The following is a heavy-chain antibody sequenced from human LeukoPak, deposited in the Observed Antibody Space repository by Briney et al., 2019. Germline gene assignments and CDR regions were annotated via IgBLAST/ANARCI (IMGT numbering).Heavy chain of an antibody. D-gene: IGHD2-15*01. CDR1: GGSISSYY. J-gene: IGHJ3*02. V-gene: IGHV4-59*01. CDR3: ARDRWFDI. Sequence: ASETLSLTCTVSGGSISSYYWSWIRQPPGKGLEWIGYIYYSGSTNYNPSLKSRVTISVDTSKNQFSLKLSSVTAAGTAVYCCARDRWFDIWGQGTMVTVSS. CDR2: IYYSGST.